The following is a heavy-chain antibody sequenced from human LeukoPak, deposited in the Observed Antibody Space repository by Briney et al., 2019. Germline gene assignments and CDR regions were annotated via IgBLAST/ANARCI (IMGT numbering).Heavy chain of an antibody. J-gene: IGHJ6*02. CDR3: ARGRYGLYNYYYYRMDV. CDR2: INHSGST. V-gene: IGHV4-34*01. CDR1: GGSFSGYY. Sequence: PSETLSLTCAVYGGSFSGYYWSWIRQPPGKGLEWIGEINHSGSTNYNPSLKSRVTISVDTSKNQFSLKLSSVTAADTAVYHCARGRYGLYNYYYYRMDVWGQGTTVTVSS. D-gene: IGHD2-2*02.